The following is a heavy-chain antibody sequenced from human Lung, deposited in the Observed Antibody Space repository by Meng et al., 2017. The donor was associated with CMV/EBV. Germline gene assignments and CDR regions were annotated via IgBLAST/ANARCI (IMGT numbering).Heavy chain of an antibody. CDR1: GFTFSSYW. CDR2: ITSDGSEK. CDR3: ARGTLCRSVSYGKSFDT. J-gene: IGHJ4*02. Sequence: SCAASGFTFSSYWIRWVRQAPGKGLEWVALITSDGSEKYYADSVKGRFTISRDNSKNSLFLQMNNLRAEDTAVYYCARGTLCRSVSYGKSFDTWXQGTXVTVSS. V-gene: IGHV3-7*01. D-gene: IGHD3-16*01.